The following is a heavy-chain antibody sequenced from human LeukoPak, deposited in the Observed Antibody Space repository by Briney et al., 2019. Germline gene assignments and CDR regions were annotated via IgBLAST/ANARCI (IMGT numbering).Heavy chain of an antibody. V-gene: IGHV1-18*01. CDR2: ISAYNGNT. CDR3: ARCSRYYYGSGSYYNSDDAFDI. CDR1: GYTFTSYA. D-gene: IGHD3-10*01. J-gene: IGHJ3*02. Sequence: ASVKVSCKASGYTFTSYAVHWVRQAPGQGLEWMGWISAYNGNTNYAQKLQGRVTMTTDTSTSTAYMELRSLRSDDTAVYYCARCSRYYYGSGSYYNSDDAFDIWGQGTMVTVSS.